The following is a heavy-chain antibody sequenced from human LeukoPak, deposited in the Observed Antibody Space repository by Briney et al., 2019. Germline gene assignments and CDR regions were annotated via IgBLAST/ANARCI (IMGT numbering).Heavy chain of an antibody. CDR1: GYTFTSYY. V-gene: IGHV1-46*01. CDR2: INPSGGST. J-gene: IGHJ6*02. CDR3: ARDKALYSSGWVYYYYGMDV. D-gene: IGHD6-19*01. Sequence: ASVKVSCKASGYTFTSYYMHWVRQAPGQGLEWMGIINPSGGSTSYAQKFQGRVTMTRDTSTSTAYMELSRLRSDDTAVYYCARDKALYSSGWVYYYYGMDVWGQGTTVTVSS.